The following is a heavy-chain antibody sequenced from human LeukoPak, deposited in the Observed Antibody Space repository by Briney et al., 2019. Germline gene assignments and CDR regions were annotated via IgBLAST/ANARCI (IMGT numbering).Heavy chain of an antibody. V-gene: IGHV1-8*01. J-gene: IGHJ6*02. CDR1: GYTLTSYD. Sequence: GASVKVSCKASGYTLTSYDINWVRQATGQGLEWMGWMNPNSSNTGYAQKFQGRVTMTRNTSISTAYMELSSLRSEDTAVYYCARDPTDYGMDVWGQGTTVTVSS. CDR3: ARDPTDYGMDV. CDR2: MNPNSSNT.